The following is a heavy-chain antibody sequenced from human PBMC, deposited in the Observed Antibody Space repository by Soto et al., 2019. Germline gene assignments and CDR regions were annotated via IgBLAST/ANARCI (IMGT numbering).Heavy chain of an antibody. CDR1: GYTFTTFW. CDR3: ARLYCSSSTCDSWFDP. Sequence: NPGESLKISCTGFGYTFTTFWISWVRQMPGRGLEWMGRIDPRDSYTNYSPSFQGHVTISVDKSISTAYLQWGSLKASDTAMYYCARLYCSSSTCDSWFDPWGQGTLVTVSS. D-gene: IGHD2-2*01. J-gene: IGHJ5*02. V-gene: IGHV5-10-1*01. CDR2: IDPRDSYT.